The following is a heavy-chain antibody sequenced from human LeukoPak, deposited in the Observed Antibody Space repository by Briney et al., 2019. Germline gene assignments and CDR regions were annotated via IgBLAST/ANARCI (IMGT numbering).Heavy chain of an antibody. CDR2: INSDGSRT. D-gene: IGHD2-21*02. J-gene: IGHJ4*02. V-gene: IGHV3-74*01. CDR1: VFTLSSYE. CDR3: ARELPREVTLDY. Sequence: PGGSLRLSCAASVFTLSSYEMHWVRQAPGKGLVCVSRINSDGSRTDYADSVKGRFTISRDNAKNTLYLQMNSLRAEDTAIYYCARELPREVTLDYWGQGTLVTVSS.